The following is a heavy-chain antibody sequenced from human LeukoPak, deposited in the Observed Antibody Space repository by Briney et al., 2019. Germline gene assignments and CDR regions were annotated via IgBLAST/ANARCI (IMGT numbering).Heavy chain of an antibody. J-gene: IGHJ3*02. D-gene: IGHD3-10*01. Sequence: GGSLRLSCAASGFTFSSYSMNWVRQAPGKGLEWISSISGTIDHIAYADSVKGRFSISRDNAKTSLYLQMSSLRVEDTAVYYCAGQTRGSSPFDAFDIWGPGTMVTVSS. CDR2: ISGTIDHI. CDR1: GFTFSSYS. V-gene: IGHV3-21*01. CDR3: AGQTRGSSPFDAFDI.